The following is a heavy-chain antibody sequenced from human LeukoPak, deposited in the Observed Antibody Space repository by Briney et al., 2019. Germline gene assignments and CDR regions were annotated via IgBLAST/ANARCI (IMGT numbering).Heavy chain of an antibody. D-gene: IGHD2-15*01. CDR2: INPTGGST. J-gene: IGHJ4*02. CDR3: AREVLKNCSFGTCYYEDS. CDR1: GYTFTSYY. Sequence: ASVKVSCKASGYTFTSYYMHWVRQAPGEGLEWMGIINPTGGSTSYAQKFQGRVTMTRDTSTSTVYMELSSLRSEDTAVYYCAREVLKNCSFGTCYYEDSWGQGTLVTVSS. V-gene: IGHV1-46*01.